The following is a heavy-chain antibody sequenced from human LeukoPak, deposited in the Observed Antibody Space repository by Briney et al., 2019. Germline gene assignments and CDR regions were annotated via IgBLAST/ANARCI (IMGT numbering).Heavy chain of an antibody. J-gene: IGHJ4*02. V-gene: IGHV3-7*01. D-gene: IGHD6-13*01. CDR3: AREQQLDQGIDY. Sequence: GGSLRLSCTTSGFFFSTYWMNWVRQAPGKGLEWVAAIKQDGSEKYYVDSVKGRFTISRDNAKNSLYLQMNRLRVEDTALYYCAREQQLDQGIDYWGQGTLVTVSS. CDR1: GFFFSTYW. CDR2: IKQDGSEK.